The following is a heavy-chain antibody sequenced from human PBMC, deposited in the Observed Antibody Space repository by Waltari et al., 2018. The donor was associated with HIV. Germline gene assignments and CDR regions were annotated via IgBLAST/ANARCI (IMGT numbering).Heavy chain of an antibody. CDR2: IKSKTDGGTT. Sequence: NAWMSWVRQAPGKGLEWVGRIKSKTDGGTTDYAAPVKGRFTISRDDSKNTLYLQMNSLKTEDTAVYYCTTNPKSKYDSSGIDYWGQGTLVTVSS. CDR1: NAW. D-gene: IGHD3-22*01. V-gene: IGHV3-15*01. CDR3: TTNPKSKYDSSGIDY. J-gene: IGHJ4*02.